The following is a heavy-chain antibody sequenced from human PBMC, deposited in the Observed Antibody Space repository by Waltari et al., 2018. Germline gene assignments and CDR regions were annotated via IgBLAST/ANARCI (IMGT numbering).Heavy chain of an antibody. CDR3: AKDFGSWSRETH. CDR1: GFKFNNYA. D-gene: IGHD6-13*01. J-gene: IGHJ4*02. Sequence: EVRLLESGGGLVQPGGSLRLSCAASGFKFNNYAMTWVRQTRGRGVEWVSAFSSRGGSIYFADSLRGRFAISRDNSKSTLYLQLNSLRAEDTAFYYCAKDFGSWSRETHWGQGTLVTVS. V-gene: IGHV3-23*01. CDR2: FSSRGGSI.